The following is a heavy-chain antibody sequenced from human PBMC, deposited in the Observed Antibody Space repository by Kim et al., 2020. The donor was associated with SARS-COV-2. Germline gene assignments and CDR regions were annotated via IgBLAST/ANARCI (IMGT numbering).Heavy chain of an antibody. CDR2: IYSGGSST. CDR1: GFTFSSYA. Sequence: GGSLRLSCAASGFTFSSYAMSWVRQAPGKGLEWVSVIYSGGSSTYYADSVKGRFTISRDNSKNTLYLQMNSLRAEDTAVYYCAKVGIVVVVAATQLIDYGMDVWGQGTTVTVSS. J-gene: IGHJ6*02. V-gene: IGHV3-23*03. CDR3: AKVGIVVVVAATQLIDYGMDV. D-gene: IGHD2-15*01.